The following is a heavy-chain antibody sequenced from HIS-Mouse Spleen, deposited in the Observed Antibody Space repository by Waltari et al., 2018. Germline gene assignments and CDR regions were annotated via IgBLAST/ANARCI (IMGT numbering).Heavy chain of an antibody. CDR2: INHSGST. CDR3: AREIPYSSSWYDWYFDL. V-gene: IGHV4-34*01. Sequence: QVQLQQWGAGLLKPSETLSLTCAVYGGSFSGYYWSWIRQPPGKGLEWIGEINHSGSTNYNPSLKSRVPISVDTSKNQFSLKLSSVTAADTAVYYCAREIPYSSSWYDWYFDLWGRGTLVTVSS. J-gene: IGHJ2*01. D-gene: IGHD6-13*01. CDR1: GGSFSGYY.